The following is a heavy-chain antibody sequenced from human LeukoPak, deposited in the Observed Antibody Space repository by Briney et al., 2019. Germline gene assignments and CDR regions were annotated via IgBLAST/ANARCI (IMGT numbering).Heavy chain of an antibody. CDR3: ARVDQLLYYFDY. D-gene: IGHD2-2*01. CDR1: GFTFSSYG. V-gene: IGHV3-33*01. J-gene: IGHJ4*02. Sequence: PGRSLRLSCAASGFTFSSYGMHRVRQAPGKVLEWVAVIWYDGSNKYYADSVKGRFTISRDNSKNTLYLQMNSLRAEDTAVYYCARVDQLLYYFDYWGQGTLVTVSS. CDR2: IWYDGSNK.